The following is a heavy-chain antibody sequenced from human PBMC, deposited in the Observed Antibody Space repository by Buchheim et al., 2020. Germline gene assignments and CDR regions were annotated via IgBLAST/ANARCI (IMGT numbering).Heavy chain of an antibody. D-gene: IGHD5-18*01. CDR3: AREEMKNTAMVRVLDY. Sequence: QVQLQESGPGLVKPSQTLSLTCTVSGGSISSGDYYWSWIRQPPGKGLEWVGYIFYIGSTYYNPSLKSRVTISMDTSKNQVSRTLTSVTAADTAVYYCAREEMKNTAMVRVLDYWGQGTL. CDR2: IFYIGST. V-gene: IGHV4-30-4*01. J-gene: IGHJ4*02. CDR1: GGSISSGDYY.